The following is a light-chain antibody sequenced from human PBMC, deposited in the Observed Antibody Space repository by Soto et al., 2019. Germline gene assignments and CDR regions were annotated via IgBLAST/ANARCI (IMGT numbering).Light chain of an antibody. CDR1: QSVSSY. Sequence: EIVLTQSPGTLSLSPGERATLSCRASQSVSSYLAWYQQKPGQAPRLLIYDASNRATGIPARFSGSGSGTDFTLTISSLEPEYFAVYYCQQRSNWPPGLTFGGGTKVEIK. CDR3: QQRSNWPPGLT. J-gene: IGKJ4*01. V-gene: IGKV3-11*01. CDR2: DAS.